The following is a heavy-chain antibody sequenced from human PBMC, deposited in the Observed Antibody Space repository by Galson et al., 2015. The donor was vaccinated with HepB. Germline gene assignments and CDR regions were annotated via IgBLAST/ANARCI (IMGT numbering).Heavy chain of an antibody. V-gene: IGHV3-33*01. D-gene: IGHD1-26*01. CDR1: GFTFYSYG. Sequence: SLRLSCAASGFTFYSYGMHWVRQAPGKGLEWVAVIWYDGSSKYYVESVKGRFIISRDNFKNTLYLQMNSLRVEDTAVYYCARDVGSGSGGFFQEWGQGTLVTVSS. J-gene: IGHJ1*01. CDR2: IWYDGSSK. CDR3: ARDVGSGSGGFFQE.